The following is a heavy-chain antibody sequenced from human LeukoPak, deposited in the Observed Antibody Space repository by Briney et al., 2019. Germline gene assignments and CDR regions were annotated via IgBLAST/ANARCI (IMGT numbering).Heavy chain of an antibody. J-gene: IGHJ4*02. V-gene: IGHV1-2*02. Sequence: ASVKVSCKASGYTFTGYYMHWVRQAPGQGLEWMGWINPNSGGTNYAQKFQGRVTMTRDTSISTAYMELSRLRSDDTAVYYCARDLEKIYDMVRGVIINGFLYWGQGTLVTVSS. CDR1: GYTFTGYY. D-gene: IGHD3-10*01. CDR2: INPNSGGT. CDR3: ARDLEKIYDMVRGVIINGFLY.